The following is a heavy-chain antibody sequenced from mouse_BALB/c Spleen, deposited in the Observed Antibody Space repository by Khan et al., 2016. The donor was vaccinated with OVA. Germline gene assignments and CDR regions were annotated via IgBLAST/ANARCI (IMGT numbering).Heavy chain of an antibody. J-gene: IGHJ2*01. CDR3: TRDRIDY. CDR1: GYTFTTYW. CDR2: INPTSGYT. Sequence: QVQLQQSGAELAKPGASVKMSCKASGYTFTTYWMHWVKQRPGQGLEWIGYINPTSGYTDYNDKFKDRATLSADKSSSTAYMQLNSLTSEDSAVYYSTRDRIDYWGQGTTLTVSS. V-gene: IGHV1-7*01.